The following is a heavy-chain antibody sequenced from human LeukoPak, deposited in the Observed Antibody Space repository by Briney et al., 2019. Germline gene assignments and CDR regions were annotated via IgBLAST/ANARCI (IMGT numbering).Heavy chain of an antibody. J-gene: IGHJ4*02. D-gene: IGHD1-1*01. CDR3: AKASWASNADAVL. V-gene: IGHV3-23*01. CDR2: LRGDGDT. Sequence: GGSLRLSCEASGFTFSNYAMSWVRQAPARGLEWVSSLRGDGDTFYADSVKGRFTLSRDDSRNTVYLHLNNLRVEDTAVYYCAKASWASNADAVLWGQGTLATVYS. CDR1: GFTFSNYA.